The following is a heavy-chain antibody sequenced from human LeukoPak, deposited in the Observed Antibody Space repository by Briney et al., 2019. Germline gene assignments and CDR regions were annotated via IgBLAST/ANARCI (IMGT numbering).Heavy chain of an antibody. CDR3: ARHSPLRWTVGSKGSFDY. D-gene: IGHD1-26*01. J-gene: IGHJ4*02. CDR1: GGSISSYY. CDR2: IYYSGST. V-gene: IGHV4-59*08. Sequence: SETLSLTCTVSGGSISSYYWSWIRQPPGKGLEWIGYIYYSGSTNYNPSLKSRVTISVDTSKNQFSLKLSSVTAADTAVYYCARHSPLRWTVGSKGSFDYWGQGTLVTVSS.